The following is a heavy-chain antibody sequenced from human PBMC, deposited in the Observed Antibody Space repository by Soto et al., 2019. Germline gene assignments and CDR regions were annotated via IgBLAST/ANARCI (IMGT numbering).Heavy chain of an antibody. CDR1: GFTFSSYA. V-gene: IGHV3-30-3*01. CDR2: ISYDGSNK. D-gene: IGHD3-22*01. Sequence: PVGSLRLSCAASGFTFSSYAMHWVRQAPGKGLEWVAVISYDGSNKYYADSVKGRFTISRDNSKNTLYLQMNGLRAEDTAVYYCARDMFRVVVIAPGAFDIWGQGTMVTVS. J-gene: IGHJ3*02. CDR3: ARDMFRVVVIAPGAFDI.